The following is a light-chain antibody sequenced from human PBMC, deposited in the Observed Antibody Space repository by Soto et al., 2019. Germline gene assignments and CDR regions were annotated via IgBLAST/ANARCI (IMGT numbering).Light chain of an antibody. Sequence: QSALTQPRSVSGSPGQSVTISCTGTSSDVGAYNYVSWYQQHPGKAPKVMIYDVSKRPSGVPDRFSGSKSGTTASLTISGRQADDAADYYCCSYAGSYNYVFGSGTKLTVL. J-gene: IGLJ1*01. V-gene: IGLV2-11*01. CDR3: CSYAGSYNYV. CDR2: DVS. CDR1: SSDVGAYNY.